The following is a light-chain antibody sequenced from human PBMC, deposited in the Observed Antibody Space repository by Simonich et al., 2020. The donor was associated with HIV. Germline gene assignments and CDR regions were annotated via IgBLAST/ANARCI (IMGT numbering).Light chain of an antibody. Sequence: DIVMTQSPDSLAVSLGERATINCKPSQSVLYNSYNKNYLAWYQQKPRKPPKLLIYWAATRDSGVPDRFSGSGSGTDFTLTISSLQAEDVAVYYCQQYYTTPRTFGQGTKVEIK. CDR3: QQYYTTPRT. CDR1: QSVLYNSYNKNY. CDR2: WAA. J-gene: IGKJ1*01. V-gene: IGKV4-1*01.